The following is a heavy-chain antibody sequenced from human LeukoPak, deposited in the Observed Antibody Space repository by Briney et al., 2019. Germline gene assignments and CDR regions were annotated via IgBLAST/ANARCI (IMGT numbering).Heavy chain of an antibody. CDR1: GFTFGDYA. CDR3: AKGSFSSGWYIFDY. Sequence: GGSLRLSCAASGFTFGDYAMHWVRQAPGKGLEWVSGISWNSGSIGYADSVKGRFTISRDNAKNSLYLQMNSLRAEDMALYYCAKGSFSSGWYIFDYWGQGTLVTVSS. D-gene: IGHD6-19*01. V-gene: IGHV3-9*03. CDR2: ISWNSGSI. J-gene: IGHJ4*02.